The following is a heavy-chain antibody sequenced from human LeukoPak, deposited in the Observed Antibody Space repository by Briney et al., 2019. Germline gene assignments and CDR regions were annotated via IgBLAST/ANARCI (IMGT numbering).Heavy chain of an antibody. V-gene: IGHV3-74*01. Sequence: PGGSLRLSCAASGFSFSTYGMHWVRQAPGKGLVWVSRINTDVSSTRYADSVKGRFTISRDNAKNTLYLQMNSLRAEDTAVYYCARAQWLADDAFDIWGQGTMVTVSS. D-gene: IGHD6-19*01. CDR2: INTDVSST. CDR1: GFSFSTYG. CDR3: ARAQWLADDAFDI. J-gene: IGHJ3*02.